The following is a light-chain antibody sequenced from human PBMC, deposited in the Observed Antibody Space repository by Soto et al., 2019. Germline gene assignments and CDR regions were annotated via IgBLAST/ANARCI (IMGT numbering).Light chain of an antibody. CDR2: DNN. V-gene: IGLV1-51*01. J-gene: IGLJ2*01. Sequence: QSVLTQPPSVSAARGQKVTISCSGSSSDIGNNFVSWYQQLPGTAPKLLIFDNNKRPSGIPDRFSGSKSGTSATLGITGVQTGDEADYYCGTCDNSLSTSVVFAGGTTLTAL. CDR1: SSDIGNNF. CDR3: GTCDNSLSTSVV.